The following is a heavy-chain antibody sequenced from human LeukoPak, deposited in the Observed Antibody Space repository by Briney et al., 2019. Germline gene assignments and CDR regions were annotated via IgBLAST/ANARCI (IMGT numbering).Heavy chain of an antibody. CDR1: GGSISSYY. CDR3: ARRRIAARPGYFQH. Sequence: SETLSLTCTVSGGSISSYYWGWIRQPPGKGLEWIGSIYYSGSTYYNPSLKSRVTISVDTSKNQFSLKLSSVTAADTAVYYCARRRIAARPGYFQHWGQGTLVTVSS. CDR2: IYYSGST. J-gene: IGHJ1*01. D-gene: IGHD6-6*01. V-gene: IGHV4-39*07.